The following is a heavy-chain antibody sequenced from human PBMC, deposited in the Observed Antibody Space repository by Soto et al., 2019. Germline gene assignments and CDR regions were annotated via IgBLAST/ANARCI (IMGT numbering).Heavy chain of an antibody. CDR1: GGSISSSNYY. Sequence: QLQLQESGPGLVKPSETLSLTCTVSGGSISSSNYYWGWMRQPPGKGLEWIGSIYYSGRTYYNPSLKRRVTISVDTTKNQFSLKLSSVTAADTAVYYCARRTYGVGTCEIWGQGTMGTVSS. CDR3: ARRTYGVGTCEI. CDR2: IYYSGRT. V-gene: IGHV4-39*01. J-gene: IGHJ3*02. D-gene: IGHD1-26*01.